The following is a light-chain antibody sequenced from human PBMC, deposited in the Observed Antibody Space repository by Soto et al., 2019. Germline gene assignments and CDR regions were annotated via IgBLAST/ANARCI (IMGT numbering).Light chain of an antibody. CDR1: QSIAYY. Sequence: DIQMTQSPSSLSASVGDRDTITCRASQSIAYYVNWFQQKPGKAPKLLIYAASSLQSGVPSRFSGSGSGTDFTLTISSLQPEDFATYYCQQSSNSPMYTFGQRT. J-gene: IGKJ2*01. CDR3: QQSSNSPMYT. V-gene: IGKV1-39*01. CDR2: AAS.